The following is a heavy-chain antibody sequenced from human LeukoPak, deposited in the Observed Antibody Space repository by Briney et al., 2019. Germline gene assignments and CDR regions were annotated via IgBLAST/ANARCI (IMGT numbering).Heavy chain of an antibody. CDR3: AKVDPDSSGWYY. Sequence: GGSLRLSCAAPGFTFSSYGMHWVRQAPGKGLEWVAFIRYDGSNKYYADSVKGRFTISRDNSKNTLYLQMNSLRAEDTAVYYCAKVDPDSSGWYYWGQGTLVTVSS. V-gene: IGHV3-30*02. D-gene: IGHD6-19*01. J-gene: IGHJ4*02. CDR1: GFTFSSYG. CDR2: IRYDGSNK.